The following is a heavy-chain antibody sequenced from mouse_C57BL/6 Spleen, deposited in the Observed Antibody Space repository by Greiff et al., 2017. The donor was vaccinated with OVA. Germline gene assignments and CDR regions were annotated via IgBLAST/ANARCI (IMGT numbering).Heavy chain of an antibody. D-gene: IGHD1-1*01. CDR2: IDPEDGDT. Sequence: EVQGVESGAELVRPGASVKLSCTASGFNIKDYYMHWVKQRPEQGLEWIGRIDPEDGDTEYAPKFQGKATMTADTSSNTAYLQLSSLTSEDTAVYYCTTPTYYYGSSYGWYFDVWGTGTTVTVSS. V-gene: IGHV14-1*01. J-gene: IGHJ1*03. CDR3: TTPTYYYGSSYGWYFDV. CDR1: GFNIKDYY.